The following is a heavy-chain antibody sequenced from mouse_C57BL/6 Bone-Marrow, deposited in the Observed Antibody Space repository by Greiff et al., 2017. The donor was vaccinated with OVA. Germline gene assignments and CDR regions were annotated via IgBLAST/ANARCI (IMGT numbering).Heavy chain of an antibody. Sequence: VQLQQSGPELVKPGASVKIPCKASGYTFTDYNMDWVKQSHGKSLEWIGDINPNNGGTIYNQKFKGKATLTVDKSSSTAYMELRSLTSEDTAVYYCARGHDWGFAYWGQGTLVTVSA. V-gene: IGHV1-18*01. CDR3: ARGHDWGFAY. J-gene: IGHJ3*01. CDR2: INPNNGGT. D-gene: IGHD2-4*01. CDR1: GYTFTDYN.